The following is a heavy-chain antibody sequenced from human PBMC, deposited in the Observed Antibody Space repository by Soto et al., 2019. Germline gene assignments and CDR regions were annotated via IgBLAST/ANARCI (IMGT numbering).Heavy chain of an antibody. CDR1: GFTVSSNY. V-gene: IGHV3-53*01. Sequence: PGGSLRLSCAASGFTVSSNYMSWVRQAPGKGLEWVSVIYSGGSISYADSVKGRFTLSRDNSKNTLWLQMNSLRADDTAVYYCAKVQVLQFLEWFPDYWGQGTLVTVSS. CDR3: AKVQVLQFLEWFPDY. D-gene: IGHD3-3*01. J-gene: IGHJ4*02. CDR2: IYSGGSI.